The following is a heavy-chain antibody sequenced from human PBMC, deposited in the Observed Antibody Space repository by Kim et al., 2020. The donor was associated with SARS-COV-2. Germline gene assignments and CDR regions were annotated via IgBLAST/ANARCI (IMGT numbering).Heavy chain of an antibody. CDR3: ARDGSGSGSYYTTFFDY. J-gene: IGHJ4*02. D-gene: IGHD3-10*01. V-gene: IGHV1-18*01. Sequence: LQGRVTMTTDTSTSTAYMELRSLRSDDTAVYYCARDGSGSGSYYTTFFDYWGQGTLVTVSS.